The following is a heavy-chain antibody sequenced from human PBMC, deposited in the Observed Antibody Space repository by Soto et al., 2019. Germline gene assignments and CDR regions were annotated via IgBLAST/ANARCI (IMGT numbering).Heavy chain of an antibody. CDR2: INFDGTNN. CDR1: GFIFSDYG. V-gene: IGHV3-30*02. J-gene: IGHJ5*02. CDR3: ARGGAGVVTAIAP. D-gene: IGHD2-21*02. Sequence: QVQLVESGGGVVQPGGSLRLSCSASGFIFSDYGFQWVRQAPGKGLEWLTLINFDGTNNKFAESVRGRFTISRDNSNQTLFLQMNSLRGDDTAVSYCARGGAGVVTAIAPWGQGTLVTVSS.